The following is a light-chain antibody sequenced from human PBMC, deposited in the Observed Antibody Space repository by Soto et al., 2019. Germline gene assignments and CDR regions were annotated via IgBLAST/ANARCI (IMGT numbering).Light chain of an antibody. CDR2: EVS. V-gene: IGLV2-14*01. CDR3: SSTTKNVAWG. J-gene: IGLJ3*02. Sequence: QSALTQPASVSGSPGQSITISCTGTSGDVGAFNYISWYQQHPGKAPKLLTYEVSYRPSGVSNRFSGFKSGNTASLTISGLPPEDEADYYCSSTTKNVAWGFGGGTKVTVL. CDR1: SGDVGAFNY.